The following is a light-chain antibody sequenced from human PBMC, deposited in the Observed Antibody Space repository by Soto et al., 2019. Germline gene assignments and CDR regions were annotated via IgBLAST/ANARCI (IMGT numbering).Light chain of an antibody. J-gene: IGKJ4*01. Sequence: IQMTPSPSSLPASVGDRVTITCRASQSISTYVNWYQQKPGKAPKVLIYDASSLKSGVPSRFSGSGSGTDFTLTISSLQPEDFATYYCQQFNSCPLTFGGGTKVDIK. V-gene: IGKV1-13*02. CDR3: QQFNSCPLT. CDR2: DAS. CDR1: QSISTY.